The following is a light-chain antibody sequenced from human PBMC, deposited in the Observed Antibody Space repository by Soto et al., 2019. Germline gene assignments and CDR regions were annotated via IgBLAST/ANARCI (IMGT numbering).Light chain of an antibody. CDR2: DAS. CDR1: QSVSSN. V-gene: IGKV3-15*01. CDR3: QQSHNWPIT. J-gene: IGKJ5*01. Sequence: EIVMTQSPATLSVSPGESATLSCRASQSVSSNLAWHQQKPGQAPRILMYDASTRATGISARFSGSGSGTELTLTISSLQSEDFAVYYCQQSHNWPITCGQGTRLEI.